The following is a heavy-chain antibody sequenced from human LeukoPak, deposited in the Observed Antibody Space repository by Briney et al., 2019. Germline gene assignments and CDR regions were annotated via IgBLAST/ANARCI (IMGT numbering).Heavy chain of an antibody. CDR2: ISYDGSNK. Sequence: GRSLRLSCAASGCTFSSYSMHWVRQPPGKGLEWVAVISYDGSNKYYADSVKGRYTLSRDNSKNTLYLQMNSLRAEDTAVYYCASSKGFQKPRDWFDPWGQGTLVTVSS. J-gene: IGHJ5*02. V-gene: IGHV3-30-3*01. CDR3: ASSKGFQKPRDWFDP. CDR1: GCTFSSYS.